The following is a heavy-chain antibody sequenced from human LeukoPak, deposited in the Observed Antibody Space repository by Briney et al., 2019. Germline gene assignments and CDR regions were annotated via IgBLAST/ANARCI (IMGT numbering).Heavy chain of an antibody. CDR1: AYSISSGYY. J-gene: IGHJ4*02. CDR2: IYHSGST. CDR3: ARHLAEKRYYDILTGNLDY. V-gene: IGHV4-38-2*02. Sequence: SETLSLTCTVSAYSISSGYYWGWIRQPPGKGLECIGSIYHSGSTYYNPSLKSRVTISVDTSKNQFSLKLSSVTAADTAVYYCARHLAEKRYYDILTGNLDYWGQGTLVTVSS. D-gene: IGHD3-9*01.